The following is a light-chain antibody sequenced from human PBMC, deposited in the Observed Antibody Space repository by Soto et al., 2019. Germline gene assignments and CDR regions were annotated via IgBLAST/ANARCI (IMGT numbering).Light chain of an antibody. CDR3: QQYHTSSIT. Sequence: IQMTQSPSSLSASVGDIFPISFRASQSISNFLNWYQQKPGKAPQLLIYAASRLQSGVPPRFSGTGSGTEFTLSIDSLQPDDFATYYCQQYHTSSITFGQGTRLEIK. J-gene: IGKJ5*01. CDR2: AAS. V-gene: IGKV1-16*01. CDR1: QSISNF.